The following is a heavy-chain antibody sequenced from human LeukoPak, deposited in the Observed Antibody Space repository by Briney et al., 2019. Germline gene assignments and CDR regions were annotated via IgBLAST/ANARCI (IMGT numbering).Heavy chain of an antibody. J-gene: IGHJ3*02. CDR2: VWSGGSRN. D-gene: IGHD2-8*01. V-gene: IGHV3-30*02. Sequence: GGSLRLSCAASELTLNTYAMHWVRQAPGKGLEWVAIVWSGGSRNTYADSVKGRFTISRDNSKNTLYLQMISLRVEDTAIYYCAKESNGLDIWGRGTMVIVTS. CDR1: ELTLNTYA. CDR3: AKESNGLDI.